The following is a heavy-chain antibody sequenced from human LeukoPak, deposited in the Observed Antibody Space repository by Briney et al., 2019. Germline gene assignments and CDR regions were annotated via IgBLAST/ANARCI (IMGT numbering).Heavy chain of an antibody. CDR2: TYFRSKWYN. V-gene: IGHV6-1*01. CDR3: ARGRTTWDY. Sequence: SQTLSLTCAISGDSVSSNSAAWDWIRQSPSRGLEWLGRTYFRSKWYNDYALSVKSRITINPDTSKNQFSLKLSSVTAADTAVYYCARGRTTWDYWGQGTLVTVSS. J-gene: IGHJ4*02. D-gene: IGHD4-17*01. CDR1: GDSVSSNSAA.